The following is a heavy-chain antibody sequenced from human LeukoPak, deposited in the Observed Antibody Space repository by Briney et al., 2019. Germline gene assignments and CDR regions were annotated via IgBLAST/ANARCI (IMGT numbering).Heavy chain of an antibody. CDR1: GFTFSSYA. Sequence: GGSLRLSCAASGFTFSSYAMHWVRQAPGKGLEWVAVISYDGSNKYYADSVKGRFTISRDNSKNTLYLQMNSLRAEDTAVYYCAKDGSVVVPAAPIYYYYYMDVWGKGTTVTVSS. CDR3: AKDGSVVVPAAPIYYYYYMDV. D-gene: IGHD2-2*01. CDR2: ISYDGSNK. J-gene: IGHJ6*03. V-gene: IGHV3-30*18.